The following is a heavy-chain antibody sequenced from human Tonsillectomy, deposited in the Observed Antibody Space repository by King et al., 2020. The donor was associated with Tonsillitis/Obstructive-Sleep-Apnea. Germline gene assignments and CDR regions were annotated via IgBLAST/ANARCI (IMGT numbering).Heavy chain of an antibody. Sequence: VQLVESGTELKKPGEPLKISCQGSDYSFSSYWIGWVRQMPGKGLEWMGIIYPGDSETIYSPSFQGRVTLSADTSINTAYLRWGSLKASDTAMYFCARLFVFAWKSKYHFYSWGQGTLVTVSS. CDR2: IYPGDSET. CDR1: DYSFSSYW. J-gene: IGHJ4*02. V-gene: IGHV5-51*03. CDR3: ARLFVFAWKSKYHFYS. D-gene: IGHD1-1*01.